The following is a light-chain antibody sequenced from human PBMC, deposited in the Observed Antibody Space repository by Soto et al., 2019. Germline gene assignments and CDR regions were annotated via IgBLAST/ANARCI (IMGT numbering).Light chain of an antibody. Sequence: QSALTQPRSVSGSPGQSVTISCTGASSDVGGYNHVSWYQQNPGKAPKLMIYDVNKRPSGVPDRFSGSKSGNTASLTISGRQAEDEADYYCCSYAGTYTFVFGTGTKLTVL. V-gene: IGLV2-11*01. J-gene: IGLJ1*01. CDR1: SSDVGGYNH. CDR3: CSYAGTYTFV. CDR2: DVN.